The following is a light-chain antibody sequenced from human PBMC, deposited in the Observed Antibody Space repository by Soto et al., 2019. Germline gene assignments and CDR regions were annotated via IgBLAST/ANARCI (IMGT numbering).Light chain of an antibody. J-gene: IGKJ2*01. CDR2: DAS. CDR1: QSVSSY. Sequence: EIVLTQSPATLSLSPGGRATLSCRASQSVSSYLAWYQQKPGQAPRLLIFDASHRATGVPARFSGSGSGTDFTLTISSLEPEDSAVYYCQQRSNWPPYTFGQGTKVDIK. V-gene: IGKV3-11*01. CDR3: QQRSNWPPYT.